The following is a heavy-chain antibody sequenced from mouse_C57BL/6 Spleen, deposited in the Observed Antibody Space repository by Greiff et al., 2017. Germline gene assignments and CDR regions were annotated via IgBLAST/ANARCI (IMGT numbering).Heavy chain of an antibody. J-gene: IGHJ3*01. V-gene: IGHV10-3*01. CDR3: VRERAIYYDYDPFAY. D-gene: IGHD2-4*01. CDR1: GFTFNTYA. CDR2: IRSKSSNYAT. Sequence: DAGGGLVQPKGSLKLSCAASGFTFNTYAMHWVRQAPGKGLEWVARIRSKSSNYATYYADSVKDRFTISRDDSQSMLYLQMNNLKTEDTAMYYCVRERAIYYDYDPFAYWGQGTLVTVSA.